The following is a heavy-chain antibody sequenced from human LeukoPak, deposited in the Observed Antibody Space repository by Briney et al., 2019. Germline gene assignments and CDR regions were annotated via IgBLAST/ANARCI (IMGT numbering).Heavy chain of an antibody. CDR2: IYHSGIT. Sequence: SETLSLTCAVSGGSIGSGGFSWSWIRLPPGKGLECIGYIYHSGITYYNPSLKSRVTISIDRSKNPFSLTLSSVTAADTAVYYCARGSGFYYGSGSPPTAVDVWGQGTTVTVSS. V-gene: IGHV4-30-2*01. CDR1: GGSIGSGGFS. CDR3: ARGSGFYYGSGSPPTAVDV. D-gene: IGHD3-10*01. J-gene: IGHJ6*02.